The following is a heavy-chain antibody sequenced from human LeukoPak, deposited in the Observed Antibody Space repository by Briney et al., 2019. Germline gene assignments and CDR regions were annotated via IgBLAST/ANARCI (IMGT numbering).Heavy chain of an antibody. CDR3: ARPRSTALTDPFGI. Sequence: SETLSLTCTVSGGSISSSTYYWGWIRQPPGKGLEWIGSIYYSGSTSSNPSLRSRVTISVDRSKNQFSLKLSSVTAADTSVYYCARPRSTALTDPFGIWGQGTMATVSS. D-gene: IGHD2-2*01. J-gene: IGHJ3*02. V-gene: IGHV4-39*01. CDR1: GGSISSSTYY. CDR2: IYYSGST.